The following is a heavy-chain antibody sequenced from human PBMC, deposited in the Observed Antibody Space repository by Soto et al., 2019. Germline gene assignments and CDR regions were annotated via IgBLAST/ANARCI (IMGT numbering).Heavy chain of an antibody. Sequence: GESLKISCKGSGYSFTSYWIGWVRQMPGKGLEWMGIIYPGDSDSRYSPSFQGQVTISADKSISTAYLQWSSLKASDTAMYYCARGSRPHYYYYGMDVWGQGSTVTVSS. V-gene: IGHV5-51*01. CDR2: IYPGDSDS. CDR1: GYSFTSYW. CDR3: ARGSRPHYYYYGMDV. J-gene: IGHJ6*02.